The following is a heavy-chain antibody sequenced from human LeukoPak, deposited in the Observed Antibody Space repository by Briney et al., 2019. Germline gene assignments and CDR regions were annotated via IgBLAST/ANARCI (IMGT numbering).Heavy chain of an antibody. D-gene: IGHD3-3*01. CDR3: ARDALYDFWSGSPVGFDY. V-gene: IGHV3-21*01. Sequence: PGGSLRLSCAASGFTFSSYSMNWVRQAPGKGLEWVSSISSSSSYIYYADSVKGRFTISRDNAKNSLYLQMNSLRAEDTAVYYCARDALYDFWSGSPVGFDYWGRGTLVTVSS. J-gene: IGHJ4*02. CDR1: GFTFSSYS. CDR2: ISSSSSYI.